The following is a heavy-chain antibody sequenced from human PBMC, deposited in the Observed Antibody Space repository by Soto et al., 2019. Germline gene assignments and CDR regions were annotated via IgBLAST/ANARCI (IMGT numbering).Heavy chain of an antibody. CDR1: GFTFSSYG. J-gene: IGHJ6*02. CDR2: ISYDGSNK. CDR3: AKDLCTSCYVSYDGMDV. D-gene: IGHD2-2*01. Sequence: QVQLVESGGGVVQPGRSLRLSCAASGFTFSSYGMHWVRQAPGKGLEWVAVISYDGSNKYYADSVKGRFTISRDNSKNTLYLQMNSLRAEDTAVYYCAKDLCTSCYVSYDGMDVWGQGTTVTVSS. V-gene: IGHV3-30*18.